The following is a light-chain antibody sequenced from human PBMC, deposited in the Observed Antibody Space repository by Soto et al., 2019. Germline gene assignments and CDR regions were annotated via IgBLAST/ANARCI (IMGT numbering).Light chain of an antibody. CDR2: GTS. Sequence: EIVLTQSPDTLSLSPGERATLSCRASQSVNSGYLAWFQQKPGRAPRLLIFGTSGRATGIPDRFSGNGSRTDFTLTIGRLAPEDSAVYYCQQYGDSVFTFGPGTKVEIK. J-gene: IGKJ3*01. CDR1: QSVNSGY. V-gene: IGKV3-20*01. CDR3: QQYGDSVFT.